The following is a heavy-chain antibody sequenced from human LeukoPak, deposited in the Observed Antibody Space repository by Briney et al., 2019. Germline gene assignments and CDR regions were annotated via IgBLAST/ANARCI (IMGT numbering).Heavy chain of an antibody. Sequence: PSETLSLTCTVSGDPISGYSNYKWSWIRQPPGKGLEWIGYIYYHGSTNYNPSLKSRVTSSVDTSKNQFSLKLTSVTAADTAVYYCAREYSAFDYWGQGTLVTVSS. D-gene: IGHD6-13*01. CDR2: IYYHGST. J-gene: IGHJ4*02. CDR1: GDPISGYSNYK. V-gene: IGHV4-61*01. CDR3: AREYSAFDY.